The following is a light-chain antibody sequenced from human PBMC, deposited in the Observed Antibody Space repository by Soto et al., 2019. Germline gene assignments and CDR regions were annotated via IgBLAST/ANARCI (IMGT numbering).Light chain of an antibody. J-gene: IGKJ4*01. Sequence: EIVMTQSPATLSVSPGERATLSCRASQSVSSNLAWYQQKPGQAPRLLIYGASTRATGIPARFSGSRSRTEFTLTIVSFQSADFAVYYCDQYTDLPPFFGCGIEVDIK. CDR3: DQYTDLPPF. CDR2: GAS. CDR1: QSVSSN. V-gene: IGKV3-15*01.